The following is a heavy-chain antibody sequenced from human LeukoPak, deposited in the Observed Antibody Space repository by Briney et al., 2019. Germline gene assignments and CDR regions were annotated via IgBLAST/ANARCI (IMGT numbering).Heavy chain of an antibody. V-gene: IGHV3-20*04. J-gene: IGHJ3*02. Sequence: ETLSLTCAVYGGSFSGYYWSWIRQPPGKGLEWVSGINWNGGSTGYADSVKGRFTISRDNAKNSLYLQMNSLRAEDTALYYCARSRGYSGYDSHGAFDIWGQGTMVTVSS. CDR3: ARSRGYSGYDSHGAFDI. CDR1: GGSFSGYY. D-gene: IGHD5-12*01. CDR2: INWNGGST.